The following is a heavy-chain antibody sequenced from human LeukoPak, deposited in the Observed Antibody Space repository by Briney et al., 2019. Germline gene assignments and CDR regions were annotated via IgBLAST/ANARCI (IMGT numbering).Heavy chain of an antibody. D-gene: IGHD4-17*01. CDR3: AKGATVTPDYYYYYMDV. CDR1: GFTFSTYG. Sequence: PGRSLRLSCAASGFTFSTYGMHWVRQAPGKGLEWVAFIRYDGSNKYYVDSVKGRFTISRDNSKNTLYLQMNCLRAEDTAVYYCAKGATVTPDYYYYYMDVWGKGTTVTVSS. J-gene: IGHJ6*03. V-gene: IGHV3-30*02. CDR2: IRYDGSNK.